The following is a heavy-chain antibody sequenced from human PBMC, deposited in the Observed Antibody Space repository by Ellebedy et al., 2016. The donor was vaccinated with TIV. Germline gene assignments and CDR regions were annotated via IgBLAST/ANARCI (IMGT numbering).Heavy chain of an antibody. CDR1: GFTVSSNY. CDR3: AGPTTYSNAFDI. CDR2: IYTGGST. V-gene: IGHV3-53*01. Sequence: GGSLRLSCVASGFTVSSNYMTWVRQAPGKGLEWVSVIYTGGSTYYADSVKGRFTISRDNSKNTLYLQMNSLRAEDTALYYCAGPTTYSNAFDIWGQGTMVTVSS. D-gene: IGHD1-14*01. J-gene: IGHJ3*02.